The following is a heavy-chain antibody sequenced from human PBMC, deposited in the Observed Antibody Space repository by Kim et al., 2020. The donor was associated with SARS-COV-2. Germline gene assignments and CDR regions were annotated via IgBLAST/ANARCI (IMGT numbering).Heavy chain of an antibody. D-gene: IGHD3-10*01. CDR3: ARSTVVRGVLARDY. Sequence: PSLKGRVTISVDTSKNQFSLKLSSVTAADTAVYYCARSTVVRGVLARDYWGQGTLVTVSS. J-gene: IGHJ4*02. V-gene: IGHV4-59*01.